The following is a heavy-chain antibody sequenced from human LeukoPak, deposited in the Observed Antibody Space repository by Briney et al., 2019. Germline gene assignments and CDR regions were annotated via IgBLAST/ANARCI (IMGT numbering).Heavy chain of an antibody. V-gene: IGHV4-59*01. CDR2: IYYSGST. CDR3: ARHGFGESDLDY. Sequence: SETLSLTCTVSGGSISSYYWSWIRQPPGKGLEWIGYIYYSGSTNYNPSLKSRVTISVDTSKNQFSLKLSSVTAADTAVYYSARHGFGESDLDYWGQGTLVTVSS. J-gene: IGHJ4*02. CDR1: GGSISSYY. D-gene: IGHD3-10*01.